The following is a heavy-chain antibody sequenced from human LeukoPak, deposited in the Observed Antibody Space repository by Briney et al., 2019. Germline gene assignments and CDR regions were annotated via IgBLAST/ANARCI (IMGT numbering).Heavy chain of an antibody. J-gene: IGHJ4*02. CDR3: ARLRSGYYFDY. CDR1: GGSISSYY. V-gene: IGHV4-59*01. D-gene: IGHD3-16*01. CDR2: IYYSGST. Sequence: SETLSLTCTVSGGSISSYYWSWIRQPPGKGLEWIGYIYYSGSTNYNPSLKSRVTISVDTSKNQFSLKLSSVTAADTAVYYCARLRSGYYFDYWGQGTLVTVSS.